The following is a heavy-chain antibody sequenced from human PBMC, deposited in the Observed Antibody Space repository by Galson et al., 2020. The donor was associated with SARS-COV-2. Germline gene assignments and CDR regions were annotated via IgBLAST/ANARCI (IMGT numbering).Heavy chain of an antibody. Sequence: SETLSLTCTVSGGSISSSSYYWGWIRQPPGKGLEWIGSIYYSGSTYYNPSLKSRVTISVDTSKNQFSLKLSSVTAADTAVYYCARAINYDFWSGYWGDNWFDPWGQGTLVTVSS. CDR2: IYYSGST. CDR1: GGSISSSSYY. D-gene: IGHD3-3*01. CDR3: ARAINYDFWSGYWGDNWFDP. J-gene: IGHJ5*02. V-gene: IGHV4-39*07.